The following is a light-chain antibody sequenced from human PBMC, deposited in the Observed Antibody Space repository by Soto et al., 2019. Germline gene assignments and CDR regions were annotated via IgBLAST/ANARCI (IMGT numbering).Light chain of an antibody. V-gene: IGLV1-47*01. CDR2: RNN. CDR3: AAWDDSLSGWV. J-gene: IGLJ3*02. Sequence: QSVLTQPPSASGTPGQXVTXXCSGSSSNIGSNFVYWYQQFPGTAPKLLIYRNNQRPSGVPDRFSGSKSGTSASLAISGLPSEDEADYYCAAWDDSLSGWVFGGGTKLTVL. CDR1: SSNIGSNF.